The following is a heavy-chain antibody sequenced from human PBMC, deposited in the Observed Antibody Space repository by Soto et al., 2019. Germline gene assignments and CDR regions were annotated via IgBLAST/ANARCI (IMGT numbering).Heavy chain of an antibody. CDR1: GGSFSGYY. V-gene: IGHV4-34*01. CDR2: INHSGST. CDR3: ATSRPGIAAAHYYYGMDV. Sequence: QVQLQQWGAGLLKPSETLSLTCAVYGGSFSGYYWRWIRQPPGKGLEWIGEINHSGSTNYNPSLKSRVTISVDTSKNQFSLKLSSVTAADTAVYYCATSRPGIAAAHYYYGMDVWGQGTTVTVSS. D-gene: IGHD6-13*01. J-gene: IGHJ6*02.